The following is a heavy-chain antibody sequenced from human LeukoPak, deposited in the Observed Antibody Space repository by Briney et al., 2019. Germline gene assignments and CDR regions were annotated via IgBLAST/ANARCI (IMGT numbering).Heavy chain of an antibody. CDR3: ARRGYITGYDLT. CDR1: GGSFSGYY. CDR2: INHSGST. Sequence: SETLSLTCAVYGGSFSGYYWSWIRQPPGKGLEWIGEINHSGSTNYNPSLKSRVTISVNTSKNQFSLKLSSVTATDTAVYYCARRGYITGYDLTWGQGTLVTVSS. D-gene: IGHD5-12*01. V-gene: IGHV4-34*01. J-gene: IGHJ5*02.